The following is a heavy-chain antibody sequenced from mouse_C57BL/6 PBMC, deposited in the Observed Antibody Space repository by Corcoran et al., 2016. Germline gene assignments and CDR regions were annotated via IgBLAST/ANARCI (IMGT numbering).Heavy chain of an antibody. CDR3: ASRGPDY. J-gene: IGHJ4*01. CDR1: GFTISSQY. CDR2: TTPDGSGK. V-gene: IGHV5-17*01. Sequence: EVQLVESGGGLVQPGGSLRLSCAASGFTISSQYMTWVRQAPGKGLEWVANTTPDGSGKKYVDSVKGRFTISRDNAQNSVFLQMNSLRAEDTALYYCASRGPDYWGQGTLVTVSS.